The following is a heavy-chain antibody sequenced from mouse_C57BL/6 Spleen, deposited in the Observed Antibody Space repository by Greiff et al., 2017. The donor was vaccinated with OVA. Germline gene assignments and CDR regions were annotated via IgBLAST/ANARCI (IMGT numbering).Heavy chain of an antibody. D-gene: IGHD2-2*01. V-gene: IGHV1-55*01. CDR2: IYPGSGST. Sequence: QVQLQQPGAELVKPGASVKMSCKASGYTFTSYWITWVKQRPGQGLEWIGDIYPGSGSTNYNEKFKSKATLTVATSSSTAYMQLSSLTSEDSAVYYCARGGYGYDVWGTGTTVTVSS. J-gene: IGHJ1*03. CDR3: ARGGYGYDV. CDR1: GYTFTSYW.